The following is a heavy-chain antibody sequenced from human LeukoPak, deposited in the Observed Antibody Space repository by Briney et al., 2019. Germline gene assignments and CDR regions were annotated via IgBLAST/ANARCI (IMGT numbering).Heavy chain of an antibody. J-gene: IGHJ6*03. CDR3: ARDIVVVPYYYYYMDV. Sequence: ETLSLTCAVYGGSFSGYYWSWIRQPPGKGLEWIGEINHSGSTNYNPSLKSRVTISVDTSKNQFSLKLSSVTAADTAVYYCARDIVVVPYYYYYMDVWGKGTTVTISS. D-gene: IGHD2-2*01. CDR2: INHSGST. CDR1: GGSFSGYY. V-gene: IGHV4-34*01.